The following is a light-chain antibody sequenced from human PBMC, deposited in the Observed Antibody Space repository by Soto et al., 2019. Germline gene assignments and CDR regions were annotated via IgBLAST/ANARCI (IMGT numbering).Light chain of an antibody. CDR1: SSDVGSYNL. V-gene: IGLV2-23*02. J-gene: IGLJ3*02. Sequence: QSALTQPASVSGSPGQSITISCTGTSSDVGSYNLVYWYQQHPGKAPKLMIYEVTKRPSGVSNRFSCSKSGNTASLTISGLQAEDETSYYCCSYAGTTTPNWVFGGGTKLTVL. CDR3: CSYAGTTTPNWV. CDR2: EVT.